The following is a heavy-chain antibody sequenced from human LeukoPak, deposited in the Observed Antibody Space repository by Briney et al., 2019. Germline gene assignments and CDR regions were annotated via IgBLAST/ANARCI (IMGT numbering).Heavy chain of an antibody. CDR1: GFTFGDYA. D-gene: IGHD3-10*01. CDR2: IRSKAYGGTT. J-gene: IGHJ3*02. CDR3: TRDLWPTFPMVRGVISAFDI. Sequence: GGSLRLSCTASGFTFGDYAMSWFRQAPGKGLEWVGFIRSKAYGGTTEYAASVKGRFTISRDDSKSIAYLQMNSLKTEDTAVYYCTRDLWPTFPMVRGVISAFDIWGQGTMVTVSS. V-gene: IGHV3-49*03.